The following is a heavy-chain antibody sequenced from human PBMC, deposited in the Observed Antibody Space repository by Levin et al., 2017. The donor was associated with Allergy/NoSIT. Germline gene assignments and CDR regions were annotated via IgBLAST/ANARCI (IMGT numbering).Heavy chain of an antibody. J-gene: IGHJ4*02. CDR1: GFTFSSYG. CDR2: ISYDGSNK. CDR3: AKGGYSYGYGGYDYTELPMLFDY. D-gene: IGHD5-18*01. V-gene: IGHV3-30*18. Sequence: GESLKISCAASGFTFSSYGMHWVRQAPGKGLEWVAVISYDGSNKYYADSVKGRFTISRDNSKNTLYLQMNSLRAEDTAVYYCAKGGYSYGYGGYDYTELPMLFDYWGQGTLVTVSS.